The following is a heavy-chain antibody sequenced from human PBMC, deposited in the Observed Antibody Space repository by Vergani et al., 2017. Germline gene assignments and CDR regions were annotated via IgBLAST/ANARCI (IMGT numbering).Heavy chain of an antibody. Sequence: EVHLLESGGGLVQSGGSLRLSCAASGFTFSNSAVSWVRQAPGRGLAWVSSISGPGLSTYYADSVKGRFSNSRENSKNTVFLQMHSLRAEDTAIYYCVXEKIDWGSYFFDSWGHGILVTVSS. CDR2: ISGPGLST. CDR3: VXEKIDWGSYFFDS. J-gene: IGHJ4*01. V-gene: IGHV3-23*01. CDR1: GFTFSNSA. D-gene: IGHD7-27*01.